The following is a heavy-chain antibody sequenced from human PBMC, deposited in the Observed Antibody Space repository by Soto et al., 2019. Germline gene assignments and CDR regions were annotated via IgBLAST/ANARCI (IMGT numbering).Heavy chain of an antibody. V-gene: IGHV3-30-3*01. CDR3: ARDFYGGNSGSVGY. Sequence: GGSLRLSCAASGFTFSSYAMHWVRQAPGKGLDWVAIISFDGSKKYYADSVKGRFSISRDNSKDTLYLQMNSLRAEDTAVYYCARDFYGGNSGSVGYRGQGTLVTVSS. J-gene: IGHJ4*02. D-gene: IGHD4-17*01. CDR2: ISFDGSKK. CDR1: GFTFSSYA.